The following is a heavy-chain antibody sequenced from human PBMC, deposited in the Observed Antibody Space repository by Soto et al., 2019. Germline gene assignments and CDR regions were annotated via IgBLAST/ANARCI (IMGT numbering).Heavy chain of an antibody. Sequence: SETLSLTCTVSGGSISSYYWSWIRQPPGKGLEWIGYIYYSGSTNYNPSLKSRVTISVDTSKNQFSLKLSSVTAADTAVYYCARAAYYDILTGYYDSNAFDIWGQGTMVTVSS. D-gene: IGHD3-9*01. J-gene: IGHJ3*02. CDR1: GGSISSYY. V-gene: IGHV4-59*01. CDR2: IYYSGST. CDR3: ARAAYYDILTGYYDSNAFDI.